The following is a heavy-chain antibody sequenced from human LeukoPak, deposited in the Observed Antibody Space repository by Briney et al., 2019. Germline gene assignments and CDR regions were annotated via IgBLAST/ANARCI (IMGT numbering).Heavy chain of an antibody. Sequence: GGSLRLSCVGSGFTLSTYDMPWVRQGTGKGLEWVSGIGTAGDTYYPASVKGRFTISRENAKNSLYLQMNSLRAGDTAVYHCARGTYCSGGGCYFDAFDIWGQGTMVIVSS. CDR3: ARGTYCSGGGCYFDAFDI. CDR2: IGTAGDT. J-gene: IGHJ3*02. CDR1: GFTLSTYD. D-gene: IGHD2-15*01. V-gene: IGHV3-13*01.